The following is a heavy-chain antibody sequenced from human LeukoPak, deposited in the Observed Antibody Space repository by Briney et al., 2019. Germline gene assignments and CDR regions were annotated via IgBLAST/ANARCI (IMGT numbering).Heavy chain of an antibody. D-gene: IGHD3-22*01. V-gene: IGHV1-18*01. Sequence: ASVKVSCKASGYTFTRYGISWVRQAPGQGLEWMGWISAYNGNTNYAQKLQGRVTMTTDTSTSTAYMELRSLRSDDTAVYYCARVGVVVITTPQEFDYWGQGTLVTVSS. CDR1: GYTFTRYG. CDR3: ARVGVVVITTPQEFDY. J-gene: IGHJ4*02. CDR2: ISAYNGNT.